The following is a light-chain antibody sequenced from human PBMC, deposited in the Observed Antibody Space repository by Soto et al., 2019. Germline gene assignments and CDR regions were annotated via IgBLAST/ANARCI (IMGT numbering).Light chain of an antibody. CDR1: QDIRNF. J-gene: IGKJ1*01. CDR2: TAS. Sequence: HMTQSASSLSASVGDRFTITCRASQDIRNFLAWYQQKPVKVPKVLIYTASTLASGVPSRFSGSGSGTDFTLTISGLQPEDIGTYYCLNYNNGPQTFGQGTKVDIK. V-gene: IGKV1-27*01. CDR3: LNYNNGPQT.